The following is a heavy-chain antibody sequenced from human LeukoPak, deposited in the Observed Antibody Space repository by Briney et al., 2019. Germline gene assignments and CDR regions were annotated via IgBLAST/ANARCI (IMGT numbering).Heavy chain of an antibody. Sequence: GGSLRLSCVVSGFTVSSNYMSWVRQAPGKGLEWVSSISSSSSYIYYADSVKGRFTISRDNAKNSLYLQMNSLRAEDTAVYYCARDLGGPYDSSGYDDAFDIWGQGTMVTVSS. V-gene: IGHV3-21*01. D-gene: IGHD3-22*01. CDR2: ISSSSSYI. J-gene: IGHJ3*02. CDR1: GFTVSSNY. CDR3: ARDLGGPYDSSGYDDAFDI.